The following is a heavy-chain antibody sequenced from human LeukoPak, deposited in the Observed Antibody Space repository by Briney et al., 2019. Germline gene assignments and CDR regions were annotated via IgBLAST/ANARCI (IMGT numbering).Heavy chain of an antibody. J-gene: IGHJ4*02. D-gene: IGHD2-2*01. CDR1: GGSISSYY. V-gene: IGHV4-59*01. CDR2: IYYSGST. Sequence: KPSETLSLTCTVSGGSISSYYWNWIRQPPGKGLEWIGYIYYSGSTNYNPSLKSRVTISVDTSKNQFSLRLSSVTAADTAVYYCANYCSSTSCYPRSLDYWGQGTLVTVSS. CDR3: ANYCSSTSCYPRSLDY.